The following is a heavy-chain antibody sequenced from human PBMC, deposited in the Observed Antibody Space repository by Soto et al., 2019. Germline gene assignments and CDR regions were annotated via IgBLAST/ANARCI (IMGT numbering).Heavy chain of an antibody. CDR2: ISYDGSNK. V-gene: IGHV3-30*18. J-gene: IGHJ6*02. CDR1: GFTFSSYG. Sequence: QVQLVESGGGVVQPGRSLRLSCAASGFTFSSYGMHWVRQAPGKGLEWVAVISYDGSNKYYADSVKGRFTISRDNSKNTLYLQMNSLRSEDTAVSYCANDGVSGMDVWGQGTTVTVSS. CDR3: ANDGVSGMDV. D-gene: IGHD3-16*01.